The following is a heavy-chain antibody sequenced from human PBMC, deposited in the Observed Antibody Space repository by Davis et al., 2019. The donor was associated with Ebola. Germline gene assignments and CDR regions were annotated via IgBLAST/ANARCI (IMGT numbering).Heavy chain of an antibody. CDR1: GGSISSYY. CDR2: IYYSGST. V-gene: IGHV4-59*01. J-gene: IGHJ5*02. D-gene: IGHD3-3*02. Sequence: MPSETLSLTCTLSGGSISSYYWSWIRQPPGKGLEWIGYIYYSGSTNYNPSLKSRVTISVDTSKNQFSLKLSSVTAADTAVYYCARHFGRFDPWGQGTLVTVSS. CDR3: ARHFGRFDP.